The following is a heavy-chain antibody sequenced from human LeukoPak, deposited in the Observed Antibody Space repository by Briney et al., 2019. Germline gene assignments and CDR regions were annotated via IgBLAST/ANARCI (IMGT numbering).Heavy chain of an antibody. J-gene: IGHJ4*02. D-gene: IGHD6-19*01. CDR2: IRYDGSNK. CDR1: GFTFSSYG. Sequence: PGGSLRLSCAASGFTFSSYGKHWVRQAPGKGLEWVAFIRYDGSNKYYADSVKARFTLSRDNSKNTMYLQMNTLRAEDTAVYYCATGYSSGWYGRLDYWGQGTLVTVSS. CDR3: ATGYSSGWYGRLDY. V-gene: IGHV3-30*02.